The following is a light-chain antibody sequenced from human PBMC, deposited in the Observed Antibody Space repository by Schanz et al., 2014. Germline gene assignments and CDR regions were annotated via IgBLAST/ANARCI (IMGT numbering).Light chain of an antibody. CDR3: CSYTGSGML. J-gene: IGLJ2*01. CDR2: DVT. Sequence: QSALTQPRSVSGSPGQSVTISCTGTSSDVGGYNSVSWYQQHPGKAPKLMIYDVTNRPSGVPDRFSGSKSGNTASLTISGLQDEDEADYYCCSYTGSGMLFGGGTKLTVL. V-gene: IGLV2-11*01. CDR1: SSDVGGYNS.